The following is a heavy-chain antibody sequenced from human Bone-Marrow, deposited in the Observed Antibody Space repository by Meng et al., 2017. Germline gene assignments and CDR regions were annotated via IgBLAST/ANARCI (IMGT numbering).Heavy chain of an antibody. J-gene: IGHJ5*02. Sequence: QVQLKESGPGLVKPSQTLSLTCTVSGGSISSGGYYWSWIRQHPGKCLEWIGYIYYSGTTYYNPSLSSLVTISVDTSKNQFSLNLSSVTAADTAVYYCARDIRQGGNIWFDPWGQGTLVTVSS. V-gene: IGHV4-31*01. CDR2: IYYSGTT. CDR1: GGSISSGGYY. D-gene: IGHD3-16*01. CDR3: ARDIRQGGNIWFDP.